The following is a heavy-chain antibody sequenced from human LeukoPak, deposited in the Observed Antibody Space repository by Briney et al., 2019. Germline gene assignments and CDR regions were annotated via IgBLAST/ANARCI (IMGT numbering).Heavy chain of an antibody. Sequence: ASVKVSCKASGGTFSSYGINWVRQAPGQGLEWMGRIIPMFHTTNYAQKFQGRVTITADESTSTAYMELSSLRSEDTAVYYCARDHSIVGATIYWGQGTLVTVSS. CDR2: IIPMFHTT. J-gene: IGHJ4*02. D-gene: IGHD1-26*01. V-gene: IGHV1-69*13. CDR3: ARDHSIVGATIY. CDR1: GGTFSSYG.